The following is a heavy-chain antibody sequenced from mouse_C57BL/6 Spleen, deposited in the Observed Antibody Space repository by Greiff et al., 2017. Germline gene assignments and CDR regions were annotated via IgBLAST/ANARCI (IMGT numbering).Heavy chain of an antibody. Sequence: DVKLVESGGGLVKPGGSLKLSCAASGFTFSDYGMHWVRQAPEKGLEWVAYISSGSSTIYYADTVKGRFTISRDNAKNTLFLQMTSLRSEDTAMYYCASFYFDYWGQGTTLTVSS. V-gene: IGHV5-17*01. CDR1: GFTFSDYG. CDR3: ASFYFDY. J-gene: IGHJ2*01. CDR2: ISSGSSTI.